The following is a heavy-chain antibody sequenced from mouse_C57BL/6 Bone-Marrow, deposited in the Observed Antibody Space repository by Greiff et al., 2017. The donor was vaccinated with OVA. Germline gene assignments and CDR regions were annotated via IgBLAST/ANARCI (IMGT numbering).Heavy chain of an antibody. CDR3: ARRTTVGYFDV. Sequence: VQLVESDAELVKPGASVKISCKASGYTFTDHTIHWMKQRPEQGLEWIGYIYPRDGSSRYNEKFKGKATLTEDKSSSTAYMQLNSLTSEDSAVFVCARRTTVGYFDVWGRGTTVTVSS. CDR1: GYTFTDHT. D-gene: IGHD1-1*01. J-gene: IGHJ1*03. V-gene: IGHV1-78*01. CDR2: IYPRDGSS.